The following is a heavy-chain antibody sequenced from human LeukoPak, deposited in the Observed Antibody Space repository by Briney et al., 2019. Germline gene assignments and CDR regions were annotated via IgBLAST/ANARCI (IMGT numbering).Heavy chain of an antibody. J-gene: IGHJ5*02. D-gene: IGHD3-22*01. CDR1: GFTFSSYA. CDR3: ARDDEVITGGGWFDP. CDR2: ISYDGSNK. Sequence: GGSLRLSCAASGFTFSSYAMHWVRQAPGKGLEWVAVISYDGSNKYYADSVKGRFTISRDNSKNTLYLQMNSLRAEDTAVYYCARDDEVITGGGWFDPWGQGNLVTVSS. V-gene: IGHV3-30*01.